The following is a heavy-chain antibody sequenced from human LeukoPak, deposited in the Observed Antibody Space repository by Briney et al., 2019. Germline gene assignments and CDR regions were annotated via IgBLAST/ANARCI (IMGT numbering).Heavy chain of an antibody. Sequence: SETLSLTCNVSAGSISGYYWSWIRQPPGKGLEWIGYISYSGSTNYNPSLKSRVTISVDTSRNQFSLKLTSVTAADTAVYYCARVGRGDHTWGSYSFDYWGQGTLVTVFS. V-gene: IGHV4-59*01. CDR2: ISYSGST. CDR3: ARVGRGDHTWGSYSFDY. D-gene: IGHD3-16*01. CDR1: AGSISGYY. J-gene: IGHJ4*02.